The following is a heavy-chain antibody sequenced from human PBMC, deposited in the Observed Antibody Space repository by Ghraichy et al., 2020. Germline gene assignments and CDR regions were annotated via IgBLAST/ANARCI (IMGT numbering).Heavy chain of an antibody. J-gene: IGHJ3*02. V-gene: IGHV3-7*01. CDR3: ARDNWGRPFGVDAFDI. CDR2: IKQDGSET. Sequence: GGSLRLSCVASEFSFSGYHMSWVRQAPGKGLEWVANIKQDGSETKYLASVKGRFTISRDNARNSLYLQMNSLRAEDTDLYYCARDNWGRPFGVDAFDIWGQGTMVTVSS. D-gene: IGHD7-27*01. CDR1: EFSFSGYH.